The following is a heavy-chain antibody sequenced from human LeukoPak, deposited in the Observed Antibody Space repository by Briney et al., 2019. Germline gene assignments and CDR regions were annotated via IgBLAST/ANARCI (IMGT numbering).Heavy chain of an antibody. J-gene: IGHJ4*02. D-gene: IGHD6-13*01. CDR3: ARAPSGEVESAARGDYLDY. CDR2: INHSGGT. V-gene: IGHV4-34*01. CDR1: GGSFSGYF. Sequence: SETLSLTCAVYGGSFSGYFWSWIRQPPGEGLEWIGEINHSGGTNYNPSLKSRVTISVDTSKNQFSLKMNSVTAADTAVYYCARAPSGEVESAARGDYLDYWGQGTLVTVSS.